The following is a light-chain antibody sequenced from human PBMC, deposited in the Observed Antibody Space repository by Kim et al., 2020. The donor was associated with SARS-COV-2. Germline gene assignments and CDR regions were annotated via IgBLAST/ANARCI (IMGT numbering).Light chain of an antibody. CDR1: ALAKQY. CDR3: QSADSSGTYVV. V-gene: IGLV3-25*03. Sequence: TGQTARITCSGDALAKQYAYWYQQKPGQAPVLVIYKDSERPSGIPERFSGSSSGTTVTLTISGVQAEDEADYYCQSADSSGTYVVFGGGTQLTVL. J-gene: IGLJ2*01. CDR2: KDS.